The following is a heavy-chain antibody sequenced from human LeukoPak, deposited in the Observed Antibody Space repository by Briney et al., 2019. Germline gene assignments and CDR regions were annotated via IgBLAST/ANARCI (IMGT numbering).Heavy chain of an antibody. CDR3: AKGYCSGGSCYSVGDFDY. Sequence: GRSLRLSCVASGFTFSSYGMHWVRQAPDKGLEWVAVISYDGSNKYYEDSVKGRFTISRDNSKNTLYLQMNSLRAEDTAVYYCAKGYCSGGSCYSVGDFDYWGQGTLVTVSS. D-gene: IGHD2-15*01. CDR1: GFTFSSYG. CDR2: ISYDGSNK. J-gene: IGHJ4*02. V-gene: IGHV3-30*18.